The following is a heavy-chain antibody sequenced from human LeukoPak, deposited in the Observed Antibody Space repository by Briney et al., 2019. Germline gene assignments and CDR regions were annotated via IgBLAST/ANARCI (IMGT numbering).Heavy chain of an antibody. J-gene: IGHJ4*02. V-gene: IGHV6-1*01. D-gene: IGHD2-15*01. CDR2: TYSRSEWYY. CDR3: ARGDIYFDY. Sequence: SQTLSLTCVISGDSVSSNAAAWNWIRQSPSRGLEWLGRTYSRSEWYYNYALSVRGRITINPDTSKNQFSLQLSSVAPEDTAVYCCARGDIYFDYWGQGTLVTVSS. CDR1: GDSVSSNAAA.